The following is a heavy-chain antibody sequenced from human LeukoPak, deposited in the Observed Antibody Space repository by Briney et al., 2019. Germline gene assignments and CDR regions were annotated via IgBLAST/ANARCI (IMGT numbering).Heavy chain of an antibody. CDR1: GGSFSGYY. CDR2: INHSGST. V-gene: IGHV4-34*01. D-gene: IGHD6-13*01. CDR3: ARGSGRYSSSSVY. Sequence: SETLSLTCAVYGGSFSGYYWSWIRQPPGEGLEWIGEINHSGSTNYNPSLKSRVTISVDTSKNQFSLKLSSVTAADTAVYYCARGSGRYSSSSVYWGQGTLVTVSS. J-gene: IGHJ4*02.